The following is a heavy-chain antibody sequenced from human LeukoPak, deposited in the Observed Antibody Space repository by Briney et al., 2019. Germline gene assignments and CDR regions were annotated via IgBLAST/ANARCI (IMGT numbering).Heavy chain of an antibody. V-gene: IGHV1-46*01. D-gene: IGHD2-2*01. Sequence: ASVKVSCKASGYTFTSYYMHWVRQAPGQGLEWMGIINPSGGSTSYAQKFQGRVTMTRDTSTSTVYMGLSRLRSEDTAVYYCAGVSYALVFGYWGQGTLVTVSS. J-gene: IGHJ4*02. CDR2: INPSGGST. CDR3: AGVSYALVFGY. CDR1: GYTFTSYY.